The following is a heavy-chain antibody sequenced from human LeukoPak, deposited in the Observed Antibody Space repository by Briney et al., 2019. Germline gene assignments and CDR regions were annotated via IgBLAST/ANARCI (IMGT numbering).Heavy chain of an antibody. J-gene: IGHJ4*02. Sequence: ASVKVSCKASGYTFTGYYMHWVRQAPGQGLEWMGWINPNSGGTNYAQKLQGRVTMTTDTSTSTASMELRSLRSDDTAVYYCARDPADYDSGSYRVYYFDYWGQGTLVTVSS. CDR2: INPNSGGT. CDR1: GYTFTGYY. D-gene: IGHD3-10*01. V-gene: IGHV1-2*02. CDR3: ARDPADYDSGSYRVYYFDY.